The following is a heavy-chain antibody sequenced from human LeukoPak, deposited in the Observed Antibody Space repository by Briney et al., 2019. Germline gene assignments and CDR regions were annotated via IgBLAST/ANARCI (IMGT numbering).Heavy chain of an antibody. D-gene: IGHD5-24*01. CDR1: GGSISSYY. V-gene: IGHV4-4*07. CDR2: IYTSGST. Sequence: SETLSLTCTVSGGSISSYYWSWIRQPAGKGLEWIGRIYTSGSTNYNPSLKSRVTMSVDTSKNQFSLKLSSVTAADTAVYYCARCRDGYPYYYFDYWGQGTLVTVSS. CDR3: ARCRDGYPYYYFDY. J-gene: IGHJ4*02.